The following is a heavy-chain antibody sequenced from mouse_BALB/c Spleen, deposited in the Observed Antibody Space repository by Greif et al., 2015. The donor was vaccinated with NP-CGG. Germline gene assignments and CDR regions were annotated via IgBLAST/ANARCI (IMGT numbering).Heavy chain of an antibody. CDR3: ARGGSVGRYFDV. V-gene: IGHV1-77*01. J-gene: IGHJ1*01. Sequence: VKLVESGPELVKPGASVKMSCKASGYTFTDYVISWVKQRTGQGLEWIGEIYPGSGSTYYNEKFKGKATLTADKSSNTAYMQLSSLTSEDSAVYFWARGGSVGRYFDVWGAGTTVTVSS. CDR1: GYTFTDYV. D-gene: IGHD4-1*01. CDR2: IYPGSGST.